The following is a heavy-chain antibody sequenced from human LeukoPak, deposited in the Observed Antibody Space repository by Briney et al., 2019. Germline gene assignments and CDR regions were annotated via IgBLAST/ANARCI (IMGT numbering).Heavy chain of an antibody. CDR1: GGSISSYY. Sequence: SETLSLTCAVSGGSISSYYWSWIRQPAGKGLEWIGRIYTSGSTNYNPSLKSRVTMSVDTSKNQFSLKLSSVTAADTAVYYCARDLPCSYSENAFDIWGQGTMVTVSS. CDR2: IYTSGST. CDR3: ARDLPCSYSENAFDI. V-gene: IGHV4-4*07. D-gene: IGHD4-11*01. J-gene: IGHJ3*02.